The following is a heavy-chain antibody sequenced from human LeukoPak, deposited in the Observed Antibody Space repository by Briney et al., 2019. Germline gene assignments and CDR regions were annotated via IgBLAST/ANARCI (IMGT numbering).Heavy chain of an antibody. V-gene: IGHV1-69*04. CDR3: ARGVGYCSSTSYPDYYYYYGMDV. Sequence: ASVKVSCKASGGTFSSYAISWVRQAPGQGLEWMGRIIPILGIANYAQKFQGRVTITADKSTSTAYMELSSLRSEDTAVYYCARGVGYCSSTSYPDYYYYYGMDVWGQGTTVTVSS. D-gene: IGHD2-2*01. J-gene: IGHJ6*02. CDR2: IIPILGIA. CDR1: GGTFSSYA.